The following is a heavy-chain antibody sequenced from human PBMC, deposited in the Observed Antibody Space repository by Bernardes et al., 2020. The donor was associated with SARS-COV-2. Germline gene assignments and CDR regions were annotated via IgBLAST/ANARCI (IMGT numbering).Heavy chain of an antibody. J-gene: IGHJ6*02. CDR2: IIPIFGTA. D-gene: IGHD5-18*01. CDR1: GGTFSSYA. Sequence: SVKVSCKASGGTFSSYAISWVRQAPGQGLEWMGRIIPIFGTANYAQKFQGRVTITADESTSTAYMELSSLRSEDTAVYYCARLGYSYGFTYYYGMDVWGQGTTVTVSS. CDR3: ARLGYSYGFTYYYGMDV. V-gene: IGHV1-69*13.